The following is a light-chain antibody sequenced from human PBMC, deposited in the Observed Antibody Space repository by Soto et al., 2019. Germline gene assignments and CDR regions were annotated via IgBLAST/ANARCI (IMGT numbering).Light chain of an antibody. J-gene: IGLJ3*02. Sequence: QSALTQPASVSGSPGQSITISCSGASSDIGDYKYVSWYQQQPGKAPKLMIYEVTNRPSGVSHRFSGSKSGNTASLTISGLQAEDEADYYCSSNTTRRSWVFGGGTKVTVL. CDR3: SSNTTRRSWV. CDR2: EVT. CDR1: SSDIGDYKY. V-gene: IGLV2-14*01.